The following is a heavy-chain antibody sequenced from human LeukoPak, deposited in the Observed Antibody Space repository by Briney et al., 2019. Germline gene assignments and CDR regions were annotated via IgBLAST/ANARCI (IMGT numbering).Heavy chain of an antibody. CDR1: GFTFSSYS. Sequence: GGSLRLSCAASGFTFSSYSMNWVRQAPGKGLEWVSSISSSSSYIYYADSVKGRFTISRDNAKNSLYLQMNSLRAEDTAVYYCVREGREVAVYFDYWGQGTLVTVSS. J-gene: IGHJ4*02. D-gene: IGHD2-15*01. CDR2: ISSSSSYI. V-gene: IGHV3-21*04. CDR3: VREGREVAVYFDY.